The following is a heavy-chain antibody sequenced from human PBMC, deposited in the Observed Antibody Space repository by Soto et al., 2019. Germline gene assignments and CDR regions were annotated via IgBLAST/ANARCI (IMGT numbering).Heavy chain of an antibody. V-gene: IGHV4-59*12. CDR3: ARVPDR. CDR2: IYYSGST. CDR1: GDSISSSY. D-gene: IGHD2-2*01. Sequence: SETLSLTCTVSGDSISSSYWSWIRQPPGKGLEWIGYIYYSGSTNYNPSLKSRVTISVDTSRNQFSLKLSSVTAADTAVYYCARVPDRWGQGTLVTVSS. J-gene: IGHJ5*02.